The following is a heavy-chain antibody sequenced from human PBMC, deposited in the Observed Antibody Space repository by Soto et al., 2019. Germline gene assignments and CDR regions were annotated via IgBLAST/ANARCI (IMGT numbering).Heavy chain of an antibody. CDR3: ARGYYDSTGFAVDP. CDR1: GASVSNGY. CDR2: MYFGGSF. Sequence: QMQLQASGPGLVKPSETLSLICNVSGASVSNGYWSWIRQPPGKALEWIGFMYFGGSFNYNPSLTSRATISVETSKNQFSMKLTSVTASDTAVYYCARGYYDSTGFAVDPWGQGTLVTVSS. J-gene: IGHJ5*02. V-gene: IGHV4-4*08. D-gene: IGHD3-22*01.